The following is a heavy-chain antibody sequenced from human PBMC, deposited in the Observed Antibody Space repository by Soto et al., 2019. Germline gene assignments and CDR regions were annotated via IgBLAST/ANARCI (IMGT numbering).Heavy chain of an antibody. CDR1: GGSISSSSYY. D-gene: IGHD3-22*01. V-gene: IGHV4-39*01. J-gene: IGHJ4*02. CDR2: IYYSGST. Sequence: QLQLQESGPGLVKPSETLSLTCTVSGGSISSSSYYWGWIRQPPGKGLEWIGSIYYSGSTYYNPSLKSRVTISVDTSKNQFSLKLSSVTAADTAVYYCASILDYYDSSGYYYFDYWGQGTLVTVSS. CDR3: ASILDYYDSSGYYYFDY.